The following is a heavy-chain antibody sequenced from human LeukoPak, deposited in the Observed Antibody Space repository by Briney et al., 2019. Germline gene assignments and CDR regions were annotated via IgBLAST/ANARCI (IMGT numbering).Heavy chain of an antibody. CDR3: ARLGASYYYDSSSLGDY. Sequence: GESLKISCKGSGYSFTTYWIAWVRQMPGKGLEWMGIIYPGDSDTRYSPSFQGQVTISADKSISTAYLQWSSLKASDTAMYYCARLGASYYYDSSSLGDYWGQGTLVTVSS. CDR2: IYPGDSDT. J-gene: IGHJ4*02. D-gene: IGHD3-22*01. V-gene: IGHV5-51*01. CDR1: GYSFTTYW.